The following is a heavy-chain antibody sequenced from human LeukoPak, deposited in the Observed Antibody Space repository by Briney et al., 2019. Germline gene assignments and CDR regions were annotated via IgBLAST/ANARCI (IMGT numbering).Heavy chain of an antibody. Sequence: GGSLRLSCAASGFTFSDYYMSWVRHAPGKGLERVSSISSSGSYIYYADSVKGRFTISRDNAKNSLYLQMNSLRAEDTAVYYCARDGGPSGYSYDSSGTPDYWGQGTLVTVSS. CDR2: ISSSGSYI. D-gene: IGHD3-22*01. J-gene: IGHJ4*02. CDR3: ARDGGPSGYSYDSSGTPDY. V-gene: IGHV3-21*01. CDR1: GFTFSDYY.